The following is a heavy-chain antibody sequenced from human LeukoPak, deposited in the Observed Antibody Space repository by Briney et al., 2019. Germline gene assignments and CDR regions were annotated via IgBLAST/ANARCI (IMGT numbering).Heavy chain of an antibody. CDR2: ISGSGSHT. V-gene: IGHV3-23*01. CDR1: GFTFTTYG. CDR3: ARDLGYCSGGSCPETDAFDI. Sequence: GGSLRLSCAASGFTFTTYGMNWVSQAPGKGLEWVSSISGSGSHTYYADSVKGRLTTSRDNSKNTLYLQMNSLTAEDTAVYYCARDLGYCSGGSCPETDAFDIWGQGTMVTVSS. D-gene: IGHD2-15*01. J-gene: IGHJ3*02.